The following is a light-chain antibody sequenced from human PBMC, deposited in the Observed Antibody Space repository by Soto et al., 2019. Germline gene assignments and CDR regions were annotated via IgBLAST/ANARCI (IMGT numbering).Light chain of an antibody. CDR1: QNVKTR. J-gene: IGKJ4*01. CDR2: DAF. V-gene: IGKV3-15*01. CDR3: QQDDELPLT. Sequence: EKVMTQSPATLSVSPGERATLSCRASQNVKTRLSWYKQKPGQAPRLLIFDAFTRATGIPARFSGSASGTDFTLTISSLQSEDSAVYYCQQDDELPLTFGGGTKVEIK.